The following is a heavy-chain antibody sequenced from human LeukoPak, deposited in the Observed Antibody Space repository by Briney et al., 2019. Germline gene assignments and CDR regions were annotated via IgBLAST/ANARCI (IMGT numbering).Heavy chain of an antibody. CDR2: SNAGNGNT. CDR3: ANFGRSCSSTSCYSYYYYMDV. D-gene: IGHD2-2*01. Sequence: GASVKVSCKASGYTFTGYYMHWVRQAPGQGLEWMGWSNAGNGNTKYSQEFQGRVTMTEDTSTDTAYMELSSLRSEDTAVYYCANFGRSCSSTSCYSYYYYMDVWGKGTTVTVSS. V-gene: IGHV1/OR15-3*01. J-gene: IGHJ6*03. CDR1: GYTFTGYY.